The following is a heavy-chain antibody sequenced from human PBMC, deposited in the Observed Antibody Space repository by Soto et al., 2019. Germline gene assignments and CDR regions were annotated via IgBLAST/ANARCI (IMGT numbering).Heavy chain of an antibody. J-gene: IGHJ4*02. V-gene: IGHV3-23*01. CDR2: IWGSGIRA. Sequence: GGSLRLSCAASGFAFTISTLSWVRQAPGKGLEWVSGIWGSGIRAHYSASVEGRFTISRDNSKNTVYLQMNSLRAEDTAVYYCAKLYSTPNPSDYWGQGTLVTVSS. CDR3: AKLYSTPNPSDY. D-gene: IGHD6-13*01. CDR1: GFAFTIST.